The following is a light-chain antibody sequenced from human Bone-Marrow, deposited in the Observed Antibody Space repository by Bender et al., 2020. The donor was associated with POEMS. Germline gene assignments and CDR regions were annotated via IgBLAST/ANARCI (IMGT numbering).Light chain of an antibody. CDR2: KDS. Sequence: SYEVTQPPSLSVSPGQTASITCSGDKAGDKFVCWYQQKPGQSPVLVIFKDSERPSGIPERFSGSNSGNTATLTISGAQTLDEADYYCQVWDNDNVVFGGGTRLTVL. J-gene: IGLJ2*01. CDR1: KAGDKF. V-gene: IGLV3-1*01. CDR3: QVWDNDNVV.